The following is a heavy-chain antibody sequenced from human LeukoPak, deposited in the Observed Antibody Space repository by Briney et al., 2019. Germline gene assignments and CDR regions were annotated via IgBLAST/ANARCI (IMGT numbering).Heavy chain of an antibody. V-gene: IGHV1-2*02. CDR2: INPNSGDT. Sequence: ASVKVSCKASGYTFTGYYIHWVRQAPGQGLEWMGWINPNSGDTNYAQKFQGGVTMTRDTSISTAYMELSRLRSDDTAVYYCARVRYRLAETYIDYWGQGTLVTVSS. J-gene: IGHJ4*02. CDR1: GYTFTGYY. CDR3: ARVRYRLAETYIDY. D-gene: IGHD3-16*01.